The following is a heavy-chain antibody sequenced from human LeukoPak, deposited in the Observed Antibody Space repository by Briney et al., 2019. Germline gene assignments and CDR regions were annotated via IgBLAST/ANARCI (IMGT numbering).Heavy chain of an antibody. V-gene: IGHV3-13*04. CDR2: IGKSGDT. CDR3: ARTYCSRGSCYLDY. D-gene: IGHD2-15*01. CDR1: GLSFSTYD. J-gene: IGHJ4*02. Sequence: GGSLRLSCAASGLSFSTYDMHWVRQATGEGLEWVSGIGKSGDTYYVGSVKGRFTISRDNAKNSVYLQMMSLRAEDTAVYFCARTYCSRGSCYLDYWGQGTLVTVSS.